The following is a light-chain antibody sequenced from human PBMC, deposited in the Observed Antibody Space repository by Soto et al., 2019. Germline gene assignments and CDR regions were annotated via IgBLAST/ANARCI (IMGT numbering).Light chain of an antibody. V-gene: IGLV4-69*02. Sequence: QLVLTQSPSASASLGASVKLTCTLSSGHSRYAIAWHQQQPEKGPRYLMRLNSDGSHNKGDGIPDRFSGSSSGAERYLTISSRQSEDEADYYCQTWGTGNRVFGGGTKLTVL. CDR3: QTWGTGNRV. J-gene: IGLJ2*01. CDR1: SGHSRYA. CDR2: LNSDGSH.